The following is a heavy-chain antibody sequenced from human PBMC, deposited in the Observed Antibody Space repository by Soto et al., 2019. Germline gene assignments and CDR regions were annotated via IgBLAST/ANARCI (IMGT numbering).Heavy chain of an antibody. Sequence: QVQLMQSGAEVKKPGASVTISCKASGYTFTSYYIHWVRQAPRQGLEWMAIINPSGGGTNYAQKFLGKATGTRNTSTRPATLQLSSLSSETTAVISIGKDLPPADYWAQGPL. CDR3: GKDLPPADY. CDR2: INPSGGGT. D-gene: IGHD2-21*01. J-gene: IGHJ4*02. V-gene: IGHV1-46*01. CDR1: GYTFTSYY.